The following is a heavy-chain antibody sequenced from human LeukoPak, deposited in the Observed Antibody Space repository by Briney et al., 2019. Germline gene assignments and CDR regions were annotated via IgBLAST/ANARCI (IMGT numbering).Heavy chain of an antibody. D-gene: IGHD3-16*01. CDR3: ARGLGLSRANYFDF. J-gene: IGHJ4*02. V-gene: IGHV4-59*12. CDR2: IYYSGST. CDR1: GGSISSYY. Sequence: PSETLSLTCTVSGGSISSYYWSWIRQPPGKGLEWIGYIYYSGSTNYNPSLKSRVTISVDTSKSQFSLKLNSVTAADTAVYYCARGLGLSRANYFDFWGQGTLVTVSS.